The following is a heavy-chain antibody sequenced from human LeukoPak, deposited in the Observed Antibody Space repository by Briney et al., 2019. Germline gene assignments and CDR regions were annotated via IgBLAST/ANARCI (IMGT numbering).Heavy chain of an antibody. J-gene: IGHJ4*02. V-gene: IGHV1-2*02. CDR2: INPNSGGT. CDR3: ATDARRTYPEYYFDY. CDR1: GYTFTGYH. Sequence: ASVKVSCKASGYTFTGYHMHRVRQAPGQGLEWMGWINPNSGGTNYAQKFQGRVTMTRDTSISTAYMELSRLTSDDTAVYYCATDARRTYPEYYFDYWGQGTVVTVSS.